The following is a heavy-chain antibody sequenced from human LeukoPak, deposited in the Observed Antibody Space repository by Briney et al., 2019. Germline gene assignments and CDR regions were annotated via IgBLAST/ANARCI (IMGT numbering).Heavy chain of an antibody. CDR1: GYTFTSYG. V-gene: IGHV1-18*01. Sequence: ASVKVSCKASGYTFTSYGISWVRQAPGQGLEWMGWISAYNGNTNYAQKLQGRVTMTTDTSTSTAYMELRSLRSDDTAVYYCARHPVRYGGNLGYDYWGQGTLVTVSS. CDR3: ARHPVRYGGNLGYDY. D-gene: IGHD4-23*01. J-gene: IGHJ4*02. CDR2: ISAYNGNT.